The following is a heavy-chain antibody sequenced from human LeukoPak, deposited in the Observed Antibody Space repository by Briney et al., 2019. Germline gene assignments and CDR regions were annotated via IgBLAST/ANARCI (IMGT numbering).Heavy chain of an antibody. V-gene: IGHV7-4-1*02. J-gene: IGHJ5*02. D-gene: IGHD2-15*01. Sequence: ASVKVSCKASGYTFTSYAMNWVRQAPGQGLEWMGWINTNTGNPTYAQGFTGRVVFSLDTSVSTAYLQISSLKAEDTAVYYCARANVGYCSGGSCPLSQYNWFDPWGQGTLVTVSS. CDR3: ARANVGYCSGGSCPLSQYNWFDP. CDR1: GYTFTSYA. CDR2: INTNTGNP.